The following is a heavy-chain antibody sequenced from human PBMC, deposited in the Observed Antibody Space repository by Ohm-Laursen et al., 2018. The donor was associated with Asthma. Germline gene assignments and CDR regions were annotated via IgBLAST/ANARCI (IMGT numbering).Heavy chain of an antibody. J-gene: IGHJ1*01. CDR1: GFTFSNYA. D-gene: IGHD3-22*01. V-gene: IGHV3-30*03. CDR2: ILYDGSYK. CDR3: ARDQYYDSSGYPEYFQH. Sequence: SLRLSCTASGFTFSNYAINWVRQPPGKGLEWVGVILYDGSYKYYADSVKGRFTISRDNSKNTLYLQMNSLRAEDTAVYYCARDQYYDSSGYPEYFQHWGQGTLVTVSS.